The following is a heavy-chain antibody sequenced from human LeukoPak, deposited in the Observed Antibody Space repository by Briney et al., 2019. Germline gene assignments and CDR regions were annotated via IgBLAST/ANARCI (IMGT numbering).Heavy chain of an antibody. CDR1: GGTFSSYA. J-gene: IGHJ5*02. V-gene: IGHV1-69*13. Sequence: GASVKVSCKASGGTFSSYAISWVRQAPGQGLEWMGEIIPIFGTANYAQKFQGRVTITADESTSTAYMELSSLRSEDTAVYYCARVDNEQLVGWFDPWGQGTLVTVSS. CDR3: ARVDNEQLVGWFDP. D-gene: IGHD6-6*01. CDR2: IIPIFGTA.